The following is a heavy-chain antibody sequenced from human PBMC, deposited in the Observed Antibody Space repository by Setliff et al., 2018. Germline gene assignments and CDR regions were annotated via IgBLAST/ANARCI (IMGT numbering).Heavy chain of an antibody. V-gene: IGHV4-4*02. CDR3: AKGGGRYNSDS. Sequence: SETLSLTCTVSGASINRLSWWSWVRQPPGKGLEWIGEIYHDGNDKYTPSVHYSPSLKSRVTISIDKSNNQFSLKLTSMTAADTAVYYCAKGGGRYNSDSWGQGILVTVSS. J-gene: IGHJ4*02. CDR1: GASINRLSW. D-gene: IGHD5-18*01. CDR2: IYHDGND.